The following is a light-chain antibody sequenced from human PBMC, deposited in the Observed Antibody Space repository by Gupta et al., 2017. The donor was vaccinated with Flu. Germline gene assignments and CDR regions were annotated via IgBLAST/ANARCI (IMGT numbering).Light chain of an antibody. CDR1: QTISTY. CDR2: AAS. Sequence: DIKLTQSPSSLSAAVGDTVTITCRASQTISTYLNWYHQKPGKAPKLLIYAASSLQSGAPSRFSGSGSGTDFTLSISSLEPEDFGTYYCQESYSSHPTFGGGTKVEI. CDR3: QESYSSHPT. J-gene: IGKJ4*01. V-gene: IGKV1-39*01.